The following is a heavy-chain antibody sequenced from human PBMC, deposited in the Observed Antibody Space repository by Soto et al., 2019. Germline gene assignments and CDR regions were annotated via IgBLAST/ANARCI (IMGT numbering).Heavy chain of an antibody. Sequence: PGGSLRLSCAASGVTFSSYAMSWVLLAPGKGLEWVAVISYDGSNKYYADSVKGRFTISRDNSKNTLYLQMNSLRAEDTAVYYCARTREATDAFDIWGQGTMVTVSS. J-gene: IGHJ3*02. CDR1: GVTFSSYA. CDR3: ARTREATDAFDI. CDR2: ISYDGSNK. V-gene: IGHV3-30-3*01. D-gene: IGHD1-26*01.